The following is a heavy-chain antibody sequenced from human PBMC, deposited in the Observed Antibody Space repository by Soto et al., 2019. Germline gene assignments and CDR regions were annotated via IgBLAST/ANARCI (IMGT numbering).Heavy chain of an antibody. D-gene: IGHD2-2*02. CDR2: VNSDGSGT. CDR3: TRANGPAAIGHFHYGMDV. CDR1: GFSFRSYW. J-gene: IGHJ6*02. V-gene: IGHV3-74*01. Sequence: RRLSCVASGFSFRSYWMHWVRQAPGKGLVWVSRVNSDGSGTSYADSVEGRLTISRDNAKNTLYLQMNSLRAEDTAVYYCTRANGPAAIGHFHYGMDVWGQGTTVTVSS.